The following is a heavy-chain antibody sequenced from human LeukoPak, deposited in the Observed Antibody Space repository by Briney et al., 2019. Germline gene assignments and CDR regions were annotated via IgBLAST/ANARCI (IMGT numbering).Heavy chain of an antibody. CDR3: ASAPMVRGVILNWFDP. V-gene: IGHV1-69*01. Sequence: PVKLSCKASGGTFSSYAISWVRQAPGQGLEWMGGIIPIFGTANYAQKFQGRVTITADESTSTAYMELSSLRSEDTAVYYCASAPMVRGVILNWFDPWGQGTLVTVSS. CDR1: GGTFSSYA. J-gene: IGHJ5*02. CDR2: IIPIFGTA. D-gene: IGHD3-10*01.